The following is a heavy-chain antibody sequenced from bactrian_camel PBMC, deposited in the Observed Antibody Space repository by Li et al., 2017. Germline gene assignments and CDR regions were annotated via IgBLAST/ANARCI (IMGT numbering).Heavy chain of an antibody. CDR3: ASEWRGDCYAGSWSNRHGD. D-gene: IGHD3*01. CDR2: IGTIGTT. Sequence: VQLVESGGGSVQAGGSLTLTCAAAEYSVTDNTMAWSRQAPGKEREGVAAIGTIGTTTYADSVKGRFTISKDGAKNSLYLQMNSLKPEDTAMYYCASEWRGDCYAGSWSNRHGDWGQGTQVTVS. V-gene: IGHV3S53*01. CDR1: EYSVTDNT. J-gene: IGHJ4*01.